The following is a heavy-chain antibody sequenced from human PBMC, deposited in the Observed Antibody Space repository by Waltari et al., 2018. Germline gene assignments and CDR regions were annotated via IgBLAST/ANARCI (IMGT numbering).Heavy chain of an antibody. D-gene: IGHD6-19*01. CDR2: IYYSGST. Sequence: QLQLQESGPGLVKPSETLSLTCTVSGGSISSSSYYWGWIRQPPGKGLEWIGSIYYSGSTYYNPSLKSRVTISVDTSKNQFSLKLSSVTAADTAVYYCARDPLAVAGMIRFDPWAREPWSPSPQ. J-gene: IGHJ5*02. V-gene: IGHV4-39*07. CDR1: GGSISSSSYY. CDR3: ARDPLAVAGMIRFDP.